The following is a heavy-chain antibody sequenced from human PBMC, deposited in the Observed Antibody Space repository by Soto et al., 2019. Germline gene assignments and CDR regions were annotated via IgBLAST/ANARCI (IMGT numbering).Heavy chain of an antibody. D-gene: IGHD2-2*02. CDR3: AHSRGYCSSTSCYSPLGNFDY. CDR2: IYWNDDK. Sequence: SGPTLVNPTQTLTLTYTFSGFSHTPILVCVGWIRHPPGKALEWLALIYWNDDKRYSPSLKSRLTITKDTSKNQVVLTMTNMDPVDTATYYCAHSRGYCSSTSCYSPLGNFDYWGQGTLVTVSS. CDR1: GFSHTPILVC. V-gene: IGHV2-5*01. J-gene: IGHJ4*02.